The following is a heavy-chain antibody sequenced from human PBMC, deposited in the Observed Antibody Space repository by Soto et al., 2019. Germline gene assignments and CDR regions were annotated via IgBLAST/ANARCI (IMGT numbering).Heavy chain of an antibody. J-gene: IGHJ5*02. CDR1: GDSVSSNSAA. CDR3: ARDRASVLLWFGETSSNWFDP. Sequence: SQTLSLTCAISGDSVSSNSAAWNWIRQSPSRGLEWLGRTYYRSKWYNDYAVSVKSRITINPDTSKNQFSLQLNSVTPEDTAVYYCARDRASVLLWFGETSSNWFDPWGQGTLVTVSS. V-gene: IGHV6-1*01. CDR2: TYYRSKWYN. D-gene: IGHD3-10*01.